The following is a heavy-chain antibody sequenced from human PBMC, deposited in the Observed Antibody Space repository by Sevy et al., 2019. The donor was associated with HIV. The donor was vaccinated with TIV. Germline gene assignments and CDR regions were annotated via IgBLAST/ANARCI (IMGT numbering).Heavy chain of an antibody. CDR1: GFTFSTYS. Sequence: GGSLRLSCAASGFTFSTYSMNWVRQAPGKGLEWISYVSSAGSTIYYADSVKGRFTISRDNAMNSLYLQMNSLRAEDTAVYYCAREDHTSTWNWFDPWGRGTLVTVSS. CDR2: VSSAGSTI. V-gene: IGHV3-48*01. D-gene: IGHD6-13*01. J-gene: IGHJ5*02. CDR3: AREDHTSTWNWFDP.